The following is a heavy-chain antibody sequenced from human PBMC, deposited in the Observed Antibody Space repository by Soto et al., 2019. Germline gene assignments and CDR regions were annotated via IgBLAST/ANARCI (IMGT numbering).Heavy chain of an antibody. V-gene: IGHV3-23*01. CDR2: ISGSGGST. CDR1: GFTFSSYA. CDR3: AKDRMVRGVPYYMDV. J-gene: IGHJ6*03. D-gene: IGHD3-10*01. Sequence: GGSLRLSCAASGFTFSSYAMSWVRQAPGKGLEWVSAISGSGGSTYYADSVKGRFTISRDNSKNTLYPQMNSLRAEDTAVYYCAKDRMVRGVPYYMDVWGKGTTVTVSS.